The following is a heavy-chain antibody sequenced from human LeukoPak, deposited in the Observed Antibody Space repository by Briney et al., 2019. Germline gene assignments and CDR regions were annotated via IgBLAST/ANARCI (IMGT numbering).Heavy chain of an antibody. CDR1: GFSFSSHG. Sequence: PGGSLRLSCAGSGFSFSSHGMSWVRQAPGKGLEWVSAISPSGRNTYYADSVKGRFIISRDNSKNMLYLQMSSLRAEDTAVYYCAKGGSDSSGYYSLYYYYMDVWGKGTTVTISS. J-gene: IGHJ6*03. CDR3: AKGGSDSSGYYSLYYYYMDV. CDR2: ISPSGRNT. D-gene: IGHD3-22*01. V-gene: IGHV3-23*01.